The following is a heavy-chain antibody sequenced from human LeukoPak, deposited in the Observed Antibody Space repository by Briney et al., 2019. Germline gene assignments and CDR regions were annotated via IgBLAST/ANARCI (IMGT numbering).Heavy chain of an antibody. J-gene: IGHJ5*02. V-gene: IGHV4-59*01. CDR1: GGSISSYY. Sequence: SETLSLTCTVSGGSISSYYWSWIRQPPGKGLEWIGYIYYSESTNYNPSLKSRVTISVDTSKNQFSLKLSSVTAADTAVYYCARESGYYYDSSGLFGGFDPWGQGTLVTVSS. D-gene: IGHD3-22*01. CDR3: ARESGYYYDSSGLFGGFDP. CDR2: IYYSEST.